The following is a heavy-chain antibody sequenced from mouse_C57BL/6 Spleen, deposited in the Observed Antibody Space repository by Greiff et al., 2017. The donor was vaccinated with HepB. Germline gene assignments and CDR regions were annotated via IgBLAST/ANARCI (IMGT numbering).Heavy chain of an antibody. CDR2: INPSSGYT. CDR3: ARSELYSSYVDAIDD. V-gene: IGHV1-4*01. CDR1: GYTFTSYT. Sequence: VQLQESGAELARPGASVKMSCKASGYTFTSYTMHWVKQRPGQGLEWIGYINPSSGYTKYNQKFKDKATLTADKSSSTAYMQLSSLTSEDSAVYYGARSELYSSYVDAIDDWGQGTSVTVSS. D-gene: IGHD2-5*01. J-gene: IGHJ4*01.